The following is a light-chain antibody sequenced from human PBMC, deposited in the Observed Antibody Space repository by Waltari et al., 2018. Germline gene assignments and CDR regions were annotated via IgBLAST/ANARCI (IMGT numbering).Light chain of an antibody. V-gene: IGKV1-17*01. CDR3: LQHNTYPLT. CDR1: QGIRND. J-gene: IGKJ4*01. Sequence: DIQMTQSPSSLSASVGDRVTIACRASQGIRNDLGWFQQQPGRATKLLIYAAFRLQTGVPSRFSGSGFGTEFTLTISSLRPEDFAIYYCLQHNTYPLTFGGGTKVEV. CDR2: AAF.